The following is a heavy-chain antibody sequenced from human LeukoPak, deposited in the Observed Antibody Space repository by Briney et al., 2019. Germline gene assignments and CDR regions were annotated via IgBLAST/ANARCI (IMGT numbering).Heavy chain of an antibody. D-gene: IGHD6-19*01. CDR1: GFTFSSYG. CDR2: IRYDGSNK. V-gene: IGHV3-30*02. J-gene: IGHJ6*02. CDR3: ARQSDSSGWNYYYYGMDV. Sequence: GGSLRLSCAASGFTFSSYGMHWVRQAPGKGLEWVAFIRYDGSNKYYADSVKGRFTISRDNSKNTLYLQMNSLRAEDTAVYYCARQSDSSGWNYYYYGMDVWGQGTTVTVSS.